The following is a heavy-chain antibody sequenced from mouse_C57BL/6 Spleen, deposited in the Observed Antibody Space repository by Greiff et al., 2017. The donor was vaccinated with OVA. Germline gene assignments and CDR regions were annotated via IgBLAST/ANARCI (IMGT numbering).Heavy chain of an antibody. CDR2: IDPETGGT. CDR3: TRGMVTLYGGFDV. Sequence: QVQLKQSGAELVRPGASVTLSCKASGYTFTDYEMHWVKQTPVHGLEWIGAIDPETGGTAYNQKFKGKAILTADKSSSTAYMELRSLTSEDSAVYYCTRGMVTLYGGFDVWGTGTTVTVSS. D-gene: IGHD2-2*01. V-gene: IGHV1-15*01. J-gene: IGHJ1*03. CDR1: GYTFTDYE.